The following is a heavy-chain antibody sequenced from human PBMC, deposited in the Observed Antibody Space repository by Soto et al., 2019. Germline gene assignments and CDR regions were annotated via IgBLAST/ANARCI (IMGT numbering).Heavy chain of an antibody. V-gene: IGHV1-69*12. Sequence: QVQLVQSGAEVKKPGSSVKVSCKASGGTFSSYAISWVRQAPGQGLEWMGGIIPIFGTANYAQKFQGRVTITADESTSTAYMELSSLRSEDTAVYYCARDPGGGDGYPRDYYYYGMDVWGQGTTVTVSS. D-gene: IGHD3-16*01. CDR2: IIPIFGTA. CDR3: ARDPGGGDGYPRDYYYYGMDV. CDR1: GGTFSSYA. J-gene: IGHJ6*02.